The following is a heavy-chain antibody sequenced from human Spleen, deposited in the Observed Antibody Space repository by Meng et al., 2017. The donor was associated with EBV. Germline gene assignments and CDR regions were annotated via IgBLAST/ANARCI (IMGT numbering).Heavy chain of an antibody. CDR3: ARDSHGYYFFDF. J-gene: IGHJ4*02. Sequence: QLQLQGSGSGLVKPSQTLSLTCTVSGDSISSGAYSWSWVRQPPGKGLEWIGYIFHTGSTYYNASLKSRVTISVDRSKHQFSLKLTSVTPADTAVYYCARDSHGYYFFDFWGLGTLVTVSS. CDR1: GDSISSGAYS. D-gene: IGHD3-22*01. CDR2: IFHTGST. V-gene: IGHV4-30-2*01.